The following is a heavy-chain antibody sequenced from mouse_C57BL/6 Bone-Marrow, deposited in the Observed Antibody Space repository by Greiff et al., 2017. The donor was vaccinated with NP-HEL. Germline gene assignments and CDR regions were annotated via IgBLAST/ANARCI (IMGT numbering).Heavy chain of an antibody. V-gene: IGHV1-9*01. D-gene: IGHD1-1*01. CDR3: ARSLYYYGSSYPWAMDY. CDR2: ILPGSGST. Sequence: QVQLQQSGAELMKPGASVKLSCKATGYTFTGYWIEWVKQRPGHGLEWIGEILPGSGSTNYNEKFKGKATFTADTSSNTAYMQLSSLTTEDSAIYYCARSLYYYGSSYPWAMDYWGQGTSVTVSS. J-gene: IGHJ4*01. CDR1: GYTFTGYW.